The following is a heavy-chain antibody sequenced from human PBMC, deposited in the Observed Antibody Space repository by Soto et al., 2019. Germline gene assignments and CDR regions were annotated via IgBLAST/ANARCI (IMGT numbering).Heavy chain of an antibody. V-gene: IGHV3-11*01. D-gene: IGHD6-13*01. CDR3: ARVAAAGTTAPWFDP. CDR1: GFTFSDYY. J-gene: IGHJ5*02. CDR2: ISSSGSTI. Sequence: PGGSLRLSCAASGFTFSDYYMSWIRQAPGKGLEWVSYISSSGSTIYYADSVKGRFTISRDNAKNSLYLQMNSLRAEDTAVYYCARVAAAGTTAPWFDPWGQGTLVTVSS.